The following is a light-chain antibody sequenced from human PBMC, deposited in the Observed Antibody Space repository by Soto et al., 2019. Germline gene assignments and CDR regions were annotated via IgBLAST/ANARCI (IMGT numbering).Light chain of an antibody. V-gene: IGKV1-5*03. CDR3: QHYKSYPWT. Sequence: DIQMTQSPSTMSASVGDRVTITCRASQSIDSWFAWYQQKPGKAPKFLMYKASNLESGVPLRFSGSGSETEFTLTISSLQPDDFAIYYCQHYKSYPWTFGQGTKVELK. CDR1: QSIDSW. CDR2: KAS. J-gene: IGKJ1*01.